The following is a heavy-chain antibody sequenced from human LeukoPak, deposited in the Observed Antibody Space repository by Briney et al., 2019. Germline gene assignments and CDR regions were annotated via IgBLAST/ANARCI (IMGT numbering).Heavy chain of an antibody. V-gene: IGHV3-30*18. CDR1: GFTFSSYG. Sequence: GGSLRLSCAASGFTFSSYGMHWVRQAPGKGLEWVAVISYDGSNKYYADSVKGRFTISRDNSKNTLYLQMNSLRAEDTAVYYCAKPPSGSNPFDYWGQGTLVTVSS. CDR3: AKPPSGSNPFDY. D-gene: IGHD6-13*01. J-gene: IGHJ4*02. CDR2: ISYDGSNK.